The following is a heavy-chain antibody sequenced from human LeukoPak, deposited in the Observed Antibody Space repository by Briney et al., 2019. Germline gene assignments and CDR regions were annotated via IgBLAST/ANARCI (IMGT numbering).Heavy chain of an antibody. J-gene: IGHJ4*02. D-gene: IGHD6-6*01. CDR1: GGSFSSGSYY. CDR3: ARLGSSRANYFDY. CDR2: IYDSGST. V-gene: IGHV4-61*01. Sequence: SETLSLTCTVSGGSFSSGSYYWSWIRQPPGKGLEWIGYIYDSGSTNYNPSLKSRVTISVDTSKNQFSLKLSSVTAADTAVYYCARLGSSRANYFDYWGQGTLVTVSS.